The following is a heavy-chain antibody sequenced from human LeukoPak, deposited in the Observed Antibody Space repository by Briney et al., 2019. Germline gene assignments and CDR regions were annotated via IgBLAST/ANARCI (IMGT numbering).Heavy chain of an antibody. CDR1: GFTFSSYA. D-gene: IGHD1-1*01. V-gene: IGHV3-30-3*01. CDR3: ARAENVRTEFGY. J-gene: IGHJ4*02. Sequence: GGSLRLSCAASGFTFSSYAMHWVRQAPGKGLEWVAVISYDGSNKYYADSVKGRFTISRDNSKNTLYLQMNSLRAEDTAVYYCARAENVRTEFGYWGQGTLVTVSS. CDR2: ISYDGSNK.